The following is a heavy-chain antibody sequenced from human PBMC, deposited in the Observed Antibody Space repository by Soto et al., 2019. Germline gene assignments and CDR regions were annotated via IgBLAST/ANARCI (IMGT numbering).Heavy chain of an antibody. V-gene: IGHV4-39*01. D-gene: IGHD3-3*02. CDR3: ARHSLALRKNNWFDP. CDR2: IFYLGSS. CDR1: GDSIISSDFY. Sequence: SETLSLTCTVSGDSIISSDFYWGWVRQPPGKGLEWIGSIFYLGSSYYNPSLKSRVTMSVDTSKNQFSLRLRSVTAADAALYFCARHSLALRKNNWFDPWGQGIMVTVSS. J-gene: IGHJ5*02.